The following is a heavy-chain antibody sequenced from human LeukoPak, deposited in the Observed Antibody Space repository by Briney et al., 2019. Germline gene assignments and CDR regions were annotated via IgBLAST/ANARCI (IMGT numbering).Heavy chain of an antibody. CDR3: ATDRAWFDP. Sequence: NPGGSLRLSCAASGITFSTAWMSWFRQAPGKGLEWVGRIKSKIGGATADYAAPVKDRLTISRDDSKNTLYLQMNSLKTEDTAVYYCATDRAWFDPWGQGTLVTVSS. D-gene: IGHD3-10*01. J-gene: IGHJ5*02. CDR1: GITFSTAW. V-gene: IGHV3-15*01. CDR2: IKSKIGGATA.